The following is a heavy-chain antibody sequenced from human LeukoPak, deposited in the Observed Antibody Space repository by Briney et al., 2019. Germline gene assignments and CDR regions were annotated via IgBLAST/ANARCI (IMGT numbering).Heavy chain of an antibody. V-gene: IGHV1-18*01. J-gene: IGHJ4*02. CDR1: GYTFTTYG. CDR2: INPYNGST. Sequence: ASVKVSCKASGYTFTTYGISWVRQAPGQGLEWMGWINPYNGSTNYAQKFQGRVTMTTDTSTRTAYMELRSLRSDDTAVYHCAREIYGRFDYWGQGTLVP. CDR3: AREIYGRFDY. D-gene: IGHD4-17*01.